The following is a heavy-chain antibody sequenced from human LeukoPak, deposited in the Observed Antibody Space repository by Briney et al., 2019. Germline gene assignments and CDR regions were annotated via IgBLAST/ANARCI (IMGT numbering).Heavy chain of an antibody. D-gene: IGHD6-19*01. CDR3: ARGKRYSSGWYTQLGVGWFDP. J-gene: IGHJ5*02. Sequence: GSSVTVSGKASGGTFTSYAINWVRQAPGQGREGMGGIIPIFGTANYPQKFQGRVTITADESTSTAYMELSSLRSEDTAVYYCARGKRYSSGWYTQLGVGWFDPWGQGTLVTVSS. CDR1: GGTFTSYA. V-gene: IGHV1-69*01. CDR2: IIPIFGTA.